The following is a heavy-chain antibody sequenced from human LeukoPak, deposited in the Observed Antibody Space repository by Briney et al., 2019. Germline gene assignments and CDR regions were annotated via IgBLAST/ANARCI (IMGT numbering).Heavy chain of an antibody. D-gene: IGHD6-13*01. J-gene: IGHJ4*02. CDR2: ISSSSSYI. Sequence: GGSLRLSCAASGFTFSSYTMNWVRQAPGKGLEWVSSISSSSSYIYYADSVKGRFTISRDNAKNSLYLQMNSLRAEDTAVYYCARVAAGYYFDYWGQGTLVTVPS. CDR3: ARVAAGYYFDY. V-gene: IGHV3-21*01. CDR1: GFTFSSYT.